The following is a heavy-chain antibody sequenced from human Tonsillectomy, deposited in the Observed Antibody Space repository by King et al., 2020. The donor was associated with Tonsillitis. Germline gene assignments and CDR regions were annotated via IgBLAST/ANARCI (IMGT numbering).Heavy chain of an antibody. V-gene: IGHV3-21*01. CDR2: ISSSSSLI. J-gene: IGHJ6*02. CDR1: GFTFSSYA. Sequence: VQLVESGGGLVKPGGSLRLSCAASGFTFSSYAMSWVRQAPGKGLEWGSSISSSSSLIFYADSVKGRFTISREDAKNSLYLQVNSLRAEDTAVYYCAESVTSPRGSFYFYGRVVGGRGTTVTVSS. CDR3: AESVTSPRGSFYFYGRVV. D-gene: IGHD2-21*02.